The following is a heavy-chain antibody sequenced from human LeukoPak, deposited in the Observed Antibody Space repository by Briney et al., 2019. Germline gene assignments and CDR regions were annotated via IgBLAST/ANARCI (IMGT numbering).Heavy chain of an antibody. CDR2: ISGSSSNI. CDR1: GFTFSRYS. J-gene: IGHJ4*02. CDR3: AREWDS. V-gene: IGHV3-48*02. Sequence: PGGSLRLSCSASGFTFSRYSMNWVRQAPGKGLEWVSYISGSSSNIYYADSVKGRFTISRDNAKNSVFLQMNSLRDEDTAVYYCAREWDSWGQGTLVTVSS.